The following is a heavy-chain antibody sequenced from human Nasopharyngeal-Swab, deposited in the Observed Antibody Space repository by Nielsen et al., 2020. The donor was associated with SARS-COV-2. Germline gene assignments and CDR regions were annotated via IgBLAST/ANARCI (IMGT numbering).Heavy chain of an antibody. D-gene: IGHD3-16*01. J-gene: IGHJ3*02. CDR3: ARTRGLGAFDI. V-gene: IGHV4-31*03. CDR2: IYYSGST. CDR1: GGSISSGGYY. Sequence: SETLSLTCTVSGGSISSGGYYWSWIRQHPGKGLEWTGYIYYSGSTYYNPSLKSRVTISVDTSKNQFSLKLSSVTAADTAVYYCARTRGLGAFDIWGQGTMVTVSS.